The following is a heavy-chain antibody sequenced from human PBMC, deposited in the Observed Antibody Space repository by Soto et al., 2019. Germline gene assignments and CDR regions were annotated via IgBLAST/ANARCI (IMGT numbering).Heavy chain of an antibody. CDR3: AGGNYLDN. CDR1: GFTFSSYW. V-gene: IGHV3-7*04. Sequence: EVQLVESGGGLVQPGGSLRLSCAASGFTFSSYWMTWVRQAPGKGLEWVANIKQDGREKYYMDSVKGRFTISRDNAKNSLSLQMNSLRAEDTAVYYCAGGNYLDNWGQGTLVTVSS. J-gene: IGHJ4*02. CDR2: IKQDGREK.